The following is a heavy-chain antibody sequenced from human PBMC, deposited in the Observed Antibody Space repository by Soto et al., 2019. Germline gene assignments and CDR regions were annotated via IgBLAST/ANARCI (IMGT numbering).Heavy chain of an antibody. CDR2: IIPIFGTA. CDR3: ARVGHCSSTSCYGFDY. Sequence: GASVKVSCKASGGTFSSYAISWVRQAPGQGLEWMGGIIPIFGTANYAQKFQGRVTITADESTSTAYMELSSLRSEDTAVYYCARVGHCSSTSCYGFDYWGQGTLVTVSS. D-gene: IGHD2-2*01. V-gene: IGHV1-69*13. J-gene: IGHJ4*02. CDR1: GGTFSSYA.